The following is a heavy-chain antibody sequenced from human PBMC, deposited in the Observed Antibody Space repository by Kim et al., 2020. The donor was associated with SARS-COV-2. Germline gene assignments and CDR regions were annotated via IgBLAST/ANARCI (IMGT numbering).Heavy chain of an antibody. CDR3: VKDIFPWPHDF. V-gene: IGHV3-23*01. CDR2: LGGDGAT. CDR1: GFIFNNNA. D-gene: IGHD3-9*01. Sequence: GGSLRLSCAASGFIFNNNAMTWVRQAPGRGLEWVSSLGGDGATWYANSVKGRFTISRDKSKNTLYLQMTGLRAEDTAVYFCVKDIFPWPHDFWGQGTQVT. J-gene: IGHJ4*02.